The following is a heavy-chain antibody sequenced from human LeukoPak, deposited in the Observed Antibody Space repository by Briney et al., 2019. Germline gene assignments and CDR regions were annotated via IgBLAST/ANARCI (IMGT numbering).Heavy chain of an antibody. V-gene: IGHV3-23*01. CDR2: ISGSGGST. Sequence: GGSLRLSCAASGFTFSSYAMSWVRQAPGKGLEWVSAISGSGGSTYYADSVKGRFTISRDNSKNTLYLQMNSLRAEDTAVYYCARVTLHTMVRGVIDYWGQGTLVTVSS. J-gene: IGHJ4*02. CDR3: ARVTLHTMVRGVIDY. D-gene: IGHD3-10*01. CDR1: GFTFSSYA.